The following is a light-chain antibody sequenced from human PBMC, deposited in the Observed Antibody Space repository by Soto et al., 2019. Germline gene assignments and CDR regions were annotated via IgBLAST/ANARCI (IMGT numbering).Light chain of an antibody. J-gene: IGKJ5*01. CDR3: QQLNGYPIT. V-gene: IGKV1-5*01. Sequence: DIQMTQSPSSLSASVGDRVTITCRASQTISNWLAWYQQKPGKAPKVLIYDASTLDGGVPSRFSGSGSGTDFTLTISSLQSEDFATYYCQQLNGYPITFGQGKRLEIK. CDR1: QTISNW. CDR2: DAS.